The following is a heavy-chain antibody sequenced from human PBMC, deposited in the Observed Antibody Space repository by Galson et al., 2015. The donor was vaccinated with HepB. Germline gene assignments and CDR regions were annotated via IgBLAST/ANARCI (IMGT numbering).Heavy chain of an antibody. J-gene: IGHJ5*02. CDR3: ARDGPGRTYGSLYNWFDP. CDR1: GGTFSNHA. D-gene: IGHD3-10*01. V-gene: IGHV1-69*13. CDR2: IIPIFGTT. Sequence: SVKVSCKASGGTFSNHAISWLRQAPGQGLEWMGGIIPIFGTTNFARKFQGRVTITADDSTSTAYMELNSLTSEDTAVYYCARDGPGRTYGSLYNWFDPWGQGTLVTVSS.